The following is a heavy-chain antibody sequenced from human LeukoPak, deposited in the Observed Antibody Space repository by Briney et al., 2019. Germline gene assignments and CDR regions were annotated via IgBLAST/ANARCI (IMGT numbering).Heavy chain of an antibody. Sequence: ASVKVSCKDSGYTFTSYDINWVRQATGQGLEWMGWMNPNSGNTGYAQKFQGRVTMTRNTSISTAYMELSSLRSEDTAVYYCARFTSGGSWYYFDYWGQGTLVTVSS. J-gene: IGHJ4*02. CDR1: GYTFTSYD. V-gene: IGHV1-8*01. CDR3: ARFTSGGSWYYFDY. D-gene: IGHD6-13*01. CDR2: MNPNSGNT.